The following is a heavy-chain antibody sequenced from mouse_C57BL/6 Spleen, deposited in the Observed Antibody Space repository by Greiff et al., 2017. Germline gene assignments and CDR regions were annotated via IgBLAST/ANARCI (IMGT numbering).Heavy chain of an antibody. CDR3: ARKRVNYYGSSYGYAMDY. D-gene: IGHD1-1*01. Sequence: QVQLKESGAELVKPGASVKLSCKASGYTFTSYWMQWVKQRPGQGLEWIGEIDPSDSYTNYNQKFKGKATLTVDTSSSTAYMQLSSLTSEDSAVYYCARKRVNYYGSSYGYAMDYWGQGTSVTVSS. J-gene: IGHJ4*01. V-gene: IGHV1-50*01. CDR1: GYTFTSYW. CDR2: IDPSDSYT.